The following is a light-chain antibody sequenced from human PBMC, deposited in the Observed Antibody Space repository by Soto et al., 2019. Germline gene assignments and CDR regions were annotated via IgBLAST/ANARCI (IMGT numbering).Light chain of an antibody. V-gene: IGLV2-8*01. CDR1: SSDVGGYNY. CDR3: SSYGGSNTVV. J-gene: IGLJ2*01. CDR2: EVS. Sequence: QSVLTQPPSASGSPRQSVTISCTGSSSDVGGYNYVSWYQQHPGKAPKLMIYEVSKRPSGVPDRLSGSKSGNTTSLTVSGLQAEDEADYYCSSYGGSNTVVFGGGTKLTVL.